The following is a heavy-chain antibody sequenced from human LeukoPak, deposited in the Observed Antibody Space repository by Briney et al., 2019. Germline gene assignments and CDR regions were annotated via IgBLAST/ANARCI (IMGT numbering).Heavy chain of an antibody. J-gene: IGHJ4*02. Sequence: GGSLRLSCAASGFTFSSYSMNWVRQAPGKGLEWVAFIRYDGSNKYYADSVKGRFTISRDNSKNTLYLQMNSLRAEDTAVYYCARPGYYDSSAFDYWGQGTLVTVSS. CDR2: IRYDGSNK. V-gene: IGHV3-30*02. CDR1: GFTFSSYS. CDR3: ARPGYYDSSAFDY. D-gene: IGHD3-22*01.